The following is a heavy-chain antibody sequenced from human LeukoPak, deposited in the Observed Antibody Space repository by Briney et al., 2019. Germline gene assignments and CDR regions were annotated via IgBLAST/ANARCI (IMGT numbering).Heavy chain of an antibody. CDR3: ASSGWSFDAFDF. V-gene: IGHV4-39*01. CDR1: GGSISSSSYY. J-gene: IGHJ3*01. CDR2: IYYSGST. D-gene: IGHD6-19*01. Sequence: SETLSLTCTVSGGSISSSSYYWGWIRQPPGKGLEWIGSIYYSGSTYYNPSLKSRVTISVDTSKNQFSLKLSSLTAADTAVYFCASSGWSFDAFDFWGPGTMVTVSS.